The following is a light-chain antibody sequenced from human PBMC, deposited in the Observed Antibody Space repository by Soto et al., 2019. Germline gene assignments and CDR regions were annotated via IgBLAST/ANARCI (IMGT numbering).Light chain of an antibody. CDR2: EVS. CDR3: GSYTSTTPWV. V-gene: IGLV2-14*01. J-gene: IGLJ3*02. Sequence: QSVLTQPASVSGSPGQSITIACIGSSSDVGGYKYVSWYQQHPGKAPKLMIYEVSNRPSGVSNRFSGSKSGNTASLTISWLQTEDEADYYCGSYTSTTPWVFGGGTQLTVL. CDR1: SSDVGGYKY.